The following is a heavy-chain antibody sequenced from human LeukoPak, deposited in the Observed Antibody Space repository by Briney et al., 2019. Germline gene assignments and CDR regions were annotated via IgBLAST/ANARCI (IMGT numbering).Heavy chain of an antibody. J-gene: IGHJ3*02. CDR1: GFTFSTYI. V-gene: IGHV3-48*01. D-gene: IGHD4-23*01. Sequence: PGGSLRLSCATSGFTFSTYIMNWVRQAPGKGLEWVSFISSGSSNTYYADSVKGRFTISRDNAKNSLYLQMNSLRADDTAVYYCARGVVTGVDAFDIWGQGTMVTVSS. CDR3: ARGVVTGVDAFDI. CDR2: ISSGSSNT.